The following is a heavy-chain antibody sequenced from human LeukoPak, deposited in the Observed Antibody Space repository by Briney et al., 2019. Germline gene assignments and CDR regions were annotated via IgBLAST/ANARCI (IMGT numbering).Heavy chain of an antibody. J-gene: IGHJ3*02. CDR3: AMNTSPHALDI. Sequence: SVKVSCKACGGTFSSYAISWVRQAPGQGLEWMGGIIPIFGTANYAQRFQGRVTITTDESTSTAYMALSSLRSEDTAVYYCAMNTSPHALDIWGQGTMVTVSS. CDR2: IIPIFGTA. V-gene: IGHV1-69*05. D-gene: IGHD1/OR15-1a*01. CDR1: GGTFSSYA.